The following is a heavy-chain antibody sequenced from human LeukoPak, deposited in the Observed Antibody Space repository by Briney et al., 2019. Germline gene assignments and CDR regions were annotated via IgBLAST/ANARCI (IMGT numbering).Heavy chain of an antibody. CDR1: GGTFSSYA. CDR2: IIPIFGTA. J-gene: IGHJ5*02. CDR3: ATSPGLRNWFDP. Sequence: GASVKVSCKASGGTFSSYAISWVRQAPGQGLEWMGGIIPIFGTANYAQKFQGRVTITTDESTSTAYMELSSLRSEDTAVYYCATSPGLRNWFDPWGQGTLVTVSS. V-gene: IGHV1-69*05.